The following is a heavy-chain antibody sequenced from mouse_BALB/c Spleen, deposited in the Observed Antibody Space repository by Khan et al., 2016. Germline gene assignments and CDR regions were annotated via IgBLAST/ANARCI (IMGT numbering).Heavy chain of an antibody. CDR2: INTYTGEP. CDR3: ASGGNYEDYFDY. D-gene: IGHD2-1*01. Sequence: QIQLVQSGPELKKPGETVKISCKASVYTFTNYGMNWVKQAPGKGLKWMGWINTYTGEPTYADDFKGRFAFSLETSASTAYLQINNLKNEDTATYFCASGGNYEDYFDYWGQGTTLTVSS. V-gene: IGHV9-3-1*01. J-gene: IGHJ2*01. CDR1: VYTFTNYG.